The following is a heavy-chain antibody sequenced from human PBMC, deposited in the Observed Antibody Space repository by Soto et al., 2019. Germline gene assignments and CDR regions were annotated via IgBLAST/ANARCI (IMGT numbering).Heavy chain of an antibody. CDR1: GYTFTSYG. CDR2: ISAYNGNT. Sequence: ASVKVSCKASGYTFTSYGISWVRQAPGQGLEWMGWISAYNGNTNYAQKLQGRVTMTTDTSTSTAYMELRSLRSDDTAVYYCARGSFCSGGSCYVNNWFNPWGQGTLVTVSS. D-gene: IGHD2-15*01. CDR3: ARGSFCSGGSCYVNNWFNP. J-gene: IGHJ5*02. V-gene: IGHV1-18*04.